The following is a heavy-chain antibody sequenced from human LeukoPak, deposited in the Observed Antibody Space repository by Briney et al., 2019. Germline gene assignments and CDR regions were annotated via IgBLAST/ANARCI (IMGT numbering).Heavy chain of an antibody. CDR3: ARPHSSPVYAFDI. CDR2: IYPGDSDT. CDR1: GYSFTSYW. V-gene: IGHV5-51*01. D-gene: IGHD6-13*01. J-gene: IGHJ3*02. Sequence: GESLKISCKGSGYSFTSYWIGWVRQMPGKGLEWMGIIYPGDSDTRYSPSFQGQVTISADKSISTAYLQWSSLKASDTAMYYCARPHSSPVYAFDIWGQGTMVTVSS.